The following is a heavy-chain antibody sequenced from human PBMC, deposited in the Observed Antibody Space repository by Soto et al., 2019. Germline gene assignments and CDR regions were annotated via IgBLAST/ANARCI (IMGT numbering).Heavy chain of an antibody. CDR1: GFTFDDYA. Sequence: GGSLRLSCAGSGFTFDDYAMYWVRQTPGKGLEWVSGISGNSGNIGYADSVKGRFTISRDNAKSSLYLQMDSLRAEDSGLYYCAKDIGNQIQLDHWGNGTLVTVSS. V-gene: IGHV3-9*01. CDR3: AKDIGNQIQLDH. CDR2: ISGNSGNI. J-gene: IGHJ4*01. D-gene: IGHD5-18*01.